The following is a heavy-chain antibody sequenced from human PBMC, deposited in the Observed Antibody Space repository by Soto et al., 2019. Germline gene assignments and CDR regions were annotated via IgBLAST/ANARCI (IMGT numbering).Heavy chain of an antibody. CDR2: IKHDGTEK. Sequence: GGSLRLSCAASGFTFSSYWMSWVRQAPGKGLEWVANIKHDGTEKYYVDSVKGRFTISRDNAKNSLYLQMNGLRADDTAVYYCATENIGFGEFYIWGQGSLVTVSS. V-gene: IGHV3-7*05. J-gene: IGHJ4*02. D-gene: IGHD3-10*01. CDR1: GFTFSSYW. CDR3: ATENIGFGEFYI.